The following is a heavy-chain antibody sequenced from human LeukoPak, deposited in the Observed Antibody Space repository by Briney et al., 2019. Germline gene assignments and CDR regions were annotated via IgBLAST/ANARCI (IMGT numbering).Heavy chain of an antibody. Sequence: GASVKVSCKASGYTFTSYDINWVRQATGQGLEWMGWMNPNSGNTGYAQKFQGRVTMTRNTSISTAYMELSSLRSEDTAVYYCARGPHLAGPEDYWGQGTLVTVSS. CDR2: MNPNSGNT. D-gene: IGHD3-3*02. CDR1: GYTFTSYD. CDR3: ARGPHLAGPEDY. V-gene: IGHV1-8*01. J-gene: IGHJ4*02.